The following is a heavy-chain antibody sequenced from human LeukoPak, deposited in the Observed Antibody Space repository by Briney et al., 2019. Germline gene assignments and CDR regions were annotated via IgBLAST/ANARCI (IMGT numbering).Heavy chain of an antibody. J-gene: IGHJ4*02. CDR1: GDSIITYY. CDR3: ARAVGGDGSGSL. Sequence: SETLSLTCTVSGDSIITYYWSWIRQPPGKGREWIGDIYYRVTSDYNPSLKSRVTMSVYMSTRQISLKLSSVTAADTAVYYCARAVGGDGSGSLWGPGTLVTVSS. CDR2: IYYRVTS. V-gene: IGHV4-59*01. D-gene: IGHD3-10*01.